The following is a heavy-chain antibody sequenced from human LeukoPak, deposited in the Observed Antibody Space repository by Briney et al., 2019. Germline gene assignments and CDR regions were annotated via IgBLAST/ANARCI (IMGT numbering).Heavy chain of an antibody. J-gene: IGHJ4*02. D-gene: IGHD2-21*01. CDR3: AKAPVTSCRGAYCYPFDS. CDR1: GFTFSSYA. CDR2: TSSSDAGT. V-gene: IGHV3-23*01. Sequence: GGSLRLSCAASGFTFSSYAMSWVRQAPGKGLEWVAATSSSDAGTYHADSVRGRFTISRDNSKNTLYLQMNSLRAEDAAVYFCAKAPVTSCRGAYCYPFDSWGQGTLVTVSS.